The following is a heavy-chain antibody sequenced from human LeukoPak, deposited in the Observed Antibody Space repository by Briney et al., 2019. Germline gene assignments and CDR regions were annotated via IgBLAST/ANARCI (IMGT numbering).Heavy chain of an antibody. CDR2: TSGSGGST. V-gene: IGHV3-23*01. J-gene: IGHJ4*02. CDR3: AKDSFPFGHYFSRTSCYTSFDY. D-gene: IGHD2-2*02. Sequence: GGSLRLPCRPPATTFSSTAMSWVRQAPGKGLEWVSATSGSGGSTYYADSVKGRFTISRVNSKNALYLQMDSLRSEDMAVYYCAKDSFPFGHYFSRTSCYTSFDYWGRGTLVTVSS. CDR1: ATTFSSTA.